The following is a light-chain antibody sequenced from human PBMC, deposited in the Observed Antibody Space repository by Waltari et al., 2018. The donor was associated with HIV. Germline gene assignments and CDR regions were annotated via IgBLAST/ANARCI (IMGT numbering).Light chain of an antibody. CDR2: EVN. CDR1: SSDVGTYHY. V-gene: IGLV2-14*01. Sequence: QSALTRPASVSGSPGQSITIPCTGTSSDVGTYHYLSWFQHYPGKAPKHLIYEVNNRPSGVSNRCSGSKPGNTASLTISGLQTEDEADYYCSSYSITNTYVFGSGTTVIFL. CDR3: SSYSITNTYV. J-gene: IGLJ1*01.